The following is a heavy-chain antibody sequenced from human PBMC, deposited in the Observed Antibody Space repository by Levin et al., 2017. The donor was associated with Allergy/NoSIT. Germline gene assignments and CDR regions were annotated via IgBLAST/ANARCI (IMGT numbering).Heavy chain of an antibody. CDR3: ARGGGSTNRWYLGKRRRDAYSHYYMDV. J-gene: IGHJ6*03. D-gene: IGHD5-24*01. CDR1: GGSFTDHY. CDR2: INHSGSP. V-gene: IGHV4-34*01. Sequence: SETLSLTCAVYGGSFTDHYWSWVRQSPGKGLEWIGEINHSGSPTYNPSLKSRVTISIDTSKNQVSLKLSSVTAADTAVFYCARGGGSTNRWYLGKRRRDAYSHYYMDVWGKGTTVIVS.